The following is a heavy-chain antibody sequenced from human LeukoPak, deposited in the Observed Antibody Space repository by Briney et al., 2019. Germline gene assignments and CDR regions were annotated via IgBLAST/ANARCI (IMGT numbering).Heavy chain of an antibody. J-gene: IGHJ4*02. CDR3: ARGLGYCSGGSCYSGH. D-gene: IGHD2-15*01. Sequence: ASVKVSCKAPGYTFTSYDINWVRQATGQGLEWMGWMNPNSGNTGYAQKFQGRVTMTRNTSISTAYMELSSLRSEDTAVYYCARGLGYCSGGSCYSGHWGQGTLVTVSS. CDR1: GYTFTSYD. CDR2: MNPNSGNT. V-gene: IGHV1-8*01.